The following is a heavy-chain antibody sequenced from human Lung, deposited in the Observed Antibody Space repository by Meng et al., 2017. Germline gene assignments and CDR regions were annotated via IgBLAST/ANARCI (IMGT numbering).Heavy chain of an antibody. V-gene: IGHV4-34*01. CDR1: GGSFSDYY. CDR2: INHSGST. CDR3: ARGPTTMAHDFDY. J-gene: IGHJ4*02. Sequence: VQLQHGGAGLLKPSETLPLPCVVSGGSFSDYYWSWIRKPPGKGLEWIGEINHSGSTNYNPSLESRATISVDTSQNNLSLKLSSVTAADSAVYYCARGPTTMAHDFDYWGQGTLVTVSS. D-gene: IGHD4-11*01.